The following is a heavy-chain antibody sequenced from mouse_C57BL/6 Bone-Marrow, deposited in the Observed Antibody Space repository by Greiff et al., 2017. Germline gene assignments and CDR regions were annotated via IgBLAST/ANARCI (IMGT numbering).Heavy chain of an antibody. CDR2: IRNKANGYTT. CDR1: GFTFTDYY. Sequence: EVKLVESGGGLVQPGGSLSLSCAASGFTFTDYYMSWVRQPPGKALEWLGFIRNKANGYTTEYSASVKGRFTNSRGNFQSILYLQMNALRAEDSATYYCARYMGYYGSSYNYFDYWGQGTTLTVSS. J-gene: IGHJ2*01. CDR3: ARYMGYYGSSYNYFDY. D-gene: IGHD1-1*01. V-gene: IGHV7-3*01.